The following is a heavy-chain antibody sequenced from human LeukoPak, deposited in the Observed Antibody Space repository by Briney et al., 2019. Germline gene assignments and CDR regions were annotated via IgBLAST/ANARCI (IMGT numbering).Heavy chain of an antibody. V-gene: IGHV1-2*02. CDR1: GYTFTGYY. CDR2: INPNSGGT. D-gene: IGHD3-9*01. CDR3: ARGYILTGSNAFDI. Sequence: GASVKVSCKASGYTFTGYYIHWVRQAPGQGLEWMGWINPNSGGTNYAQKFQGRVTMTRDTSISTAYMELSRLRSDDTAVYYCARGYILTGSNAFDIWGQGTMVTVSS. J-gene: IGHJ3*02.